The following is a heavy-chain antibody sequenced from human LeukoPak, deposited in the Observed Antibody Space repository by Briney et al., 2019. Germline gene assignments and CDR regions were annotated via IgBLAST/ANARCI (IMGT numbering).Heavy chain of an antibody. J-gene: IGHJ3*02. V-gene: IGHV3-7*01. CDR2: INGDGSLN. CDR3: AGLDAAMPDAFDI. Sequence: GGSLRLSCAASGFTFSTSWMTWVRQAPGKGLEWVANINGDGSLNGHVASVKGRFTISRDNSKNTLYLQMNSLRADDTAVYYCAGLDAAMPDAFDIWGQGTTVTVSS. CDR1: GFTFSTSW. D-gene: IGHD5-18*01.